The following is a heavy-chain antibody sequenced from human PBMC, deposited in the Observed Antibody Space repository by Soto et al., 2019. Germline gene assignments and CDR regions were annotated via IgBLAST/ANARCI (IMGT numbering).Heavy chain of an antibody. CDR2: ISDSGRSA. J-gene: IGHJ4*02. D-gene: IGHD2-8*02. CDR1: GFTASNYA. Sequence: VQLLESGGGLVQPGGSLRLSCGASGFTASNYAMTWVRQAPGKGLQWVSTISDSGRSAYYADSVKGRFASSRDNSKNTLFLQVNDLRAEDTAVYFCAKDARRTGLVGHWIDWGQGTLVTVSS. CDR3: AKDARRTGLVGHWID. V-gene: IGHV3-23*01.